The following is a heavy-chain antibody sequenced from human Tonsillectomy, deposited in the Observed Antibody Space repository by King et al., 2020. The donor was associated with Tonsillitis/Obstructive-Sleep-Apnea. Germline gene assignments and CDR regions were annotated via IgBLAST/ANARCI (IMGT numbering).Heavy chain of an antibody. CDR1: GFTFSSYA. V-gene: IGHV3-23*04. CDR2: ISGTGGRT. J-gene: IGHJ3*02. Sequence: EVQLVESGGGLVQPGGSLRLSCAASGFTFSSYAMTWVRQAPGRGLEWVSVISGTGGRTNYANSVKGRFTISRDNSKNTLYLQMTSLRADDTAMYYCAKSIILIAEVIRSDAFDIWGQGTMVTVSS. D-gene: IGHD3-22*01. CDR3: AKSIILIAEVIRSDAFDI.